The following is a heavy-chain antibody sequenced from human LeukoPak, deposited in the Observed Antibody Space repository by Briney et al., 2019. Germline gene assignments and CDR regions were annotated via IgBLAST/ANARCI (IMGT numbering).Heavy chain of an antibody. Sequence: GESLKISCKGSGYSFTYWIAWVRQMPGKGLEWMGIIHPGDSDTRYSPSFQGQVTIPVGKSISTAYLQWSSLKASDTAMYYCARQDGAAKFYFDYWGQGTLVTVSS. CDR2: IHPGDSDT. J-gene: IGHJ4*02. CDR3: ARQDGAAKFYFDY. V-gene: IGHV5-51*01. CDR1: GYSFTYW. D-gene: IGHD2-15*01.